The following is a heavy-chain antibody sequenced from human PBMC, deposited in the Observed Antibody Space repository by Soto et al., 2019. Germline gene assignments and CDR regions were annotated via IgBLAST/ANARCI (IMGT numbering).Heavy chain of an antibody. CDR2: IYYSGST. CDR3: ARGGYYDSSGYYGY. Sequence: SETLSLTCTVSGGSISSGGYYWSWIRQHPGKGLEWIGYIYYSGSTYYNPSLKSRVTISVDTSKNQFSLKLSSVTAADTAVYYCARGGYYDSSGYYGYWGQGTLGTVSS. D-gene: IGHD3-22*01. V-gene: IGHV4-31*03. J-gene: IGHJ4*02. CDR1: GGSISSGGYY.